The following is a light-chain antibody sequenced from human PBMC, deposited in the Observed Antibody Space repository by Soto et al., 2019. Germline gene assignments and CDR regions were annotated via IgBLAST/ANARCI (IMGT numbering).Light chain of an antibody. CDR3: QQSEILLST. CDR2: GAS. Sequence: TQNTATLSVSPGERATLSCRASQSVSSNLAWYQQKPGQAPRLLIYGASTRATGIPARFSGSGSGTEFTLTISSLQSEDFALYCCQQSEILLSTFCEGTKVDIK. CDR1: QSVSSN. J-gene: IGKJ4*02. V-gene: IGKV3-15*01.